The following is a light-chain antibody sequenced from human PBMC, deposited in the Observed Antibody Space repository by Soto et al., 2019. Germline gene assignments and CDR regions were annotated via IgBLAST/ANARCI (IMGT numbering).Light chain of an antibody. CDR3: QEYNSYSRT. Sequence: DIQMTQSPSTLSASVGDRVTITCRASQSINTWLAWYPQKPWKAPKVLMYNASTLESGVASRFSGSGSGTEFTLTIDSLQTDDFATYYCQEYNSYSRTFGQGTKV. CDR1: QSINTW. CDR2: NAS. J-gene: IGKJ1*01. V-gene: IGKV1-5*03.